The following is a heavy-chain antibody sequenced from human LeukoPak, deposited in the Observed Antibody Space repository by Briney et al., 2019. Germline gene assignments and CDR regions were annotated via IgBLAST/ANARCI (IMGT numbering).Heavy chain of an antibody. Sequence: ASVKVSCKASGYTFTSYDINWVRQATGQGLEWMGWMNPNSGNTGYAQKFQGRVTMTRNTSISTAYMELSSLRSEDTAVYYCARTTYDFWSGYYGFDYWGQGTLVTVSS. V-gene: IGHV1-8*01. CDR1: GYTFTSYD. CDR2: MNPNSGNT. J-gene: IGHJ4*02. CDR3: ARTTYDFWSGYYGFDY. D-gene: IGHD3-3*01.